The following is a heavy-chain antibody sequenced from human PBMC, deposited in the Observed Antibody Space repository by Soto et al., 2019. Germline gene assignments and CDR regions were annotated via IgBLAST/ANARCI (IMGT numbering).Heavy chain of an antibody. CDR1: GFTFSSYW. CDR2: INSDGSST. D-gene: IGHD5-12*01. Sequence: GGSLRLSCAASGFTFSSYWMHWVRQAPGKGLVWVSRINSDGSSTSYADSVKGRFTISRDNAKNTLYLQMNSLSAEDTAVYYCARETEEYSGYDYGAFDIGGQGTMVTVSS. J-gene: IGHJ3*02. CDR3: ARETEEYSGYDYGAFDI. V-gene: IGHV3-74*01.